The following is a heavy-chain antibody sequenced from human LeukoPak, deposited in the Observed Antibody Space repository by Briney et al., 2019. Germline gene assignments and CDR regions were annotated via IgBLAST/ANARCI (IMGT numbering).Heavy chain of an antibody. CDR2: INHSGST. D-gene: IGHD6-19*01. CDR3: ARGLSSGWYRYYFDY. Sequence: SETLSLTCAVYGGSFSGYYWSWIRQPPGKGLEWIGEINHSGSTNHNPSLKSRVTISVDTSKNQFSLKLSSVTAADTAVYYCARGLSSGWYRYYFDYWGQGTLVTVSS. J-gene: IGHJ4*02. V-gene: IGHV4-34*01. CDR1: GGSFSGYY.